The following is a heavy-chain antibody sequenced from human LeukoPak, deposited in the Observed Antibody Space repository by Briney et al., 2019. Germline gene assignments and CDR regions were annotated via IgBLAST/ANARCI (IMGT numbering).Heavy chain of an antibody. CDR3: PRVIYYDFWSGFCHLDY. D-gene: IGHD3-3*01. CDR2: INHSGST. Sequence: SETLSLTCTVSGASISSSTYYWGWIRQPPGKGLEWIGEINHSGSTNYNPSLKSRVTISVDTSKNQFSLKLSSVTAADTAVYYCPRVIYYDFWSGFCHLDYWGQGTLVTVSS. J-gene: IGHJ4*02. CDR1: GASISSSTYY. V-gene: IGHV4-39*07.